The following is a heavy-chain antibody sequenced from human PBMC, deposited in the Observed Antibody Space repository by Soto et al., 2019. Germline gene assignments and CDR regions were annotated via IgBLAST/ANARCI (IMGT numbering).Heavy chain of an antibody. CDR3: AAGGGLPRYY. CDR1: GGSIISGGYS. Sequence: PSETLSLTCTVSGGSIISGGYSWSWIRQPPGKGLEWIGYIYHSGSTYYNPSLKSRVTISVDRSKSQFSLKLSSVTAADTAVYYCAAGGGLPRYYWGQGTLVTVSS. V-gene: IGHV4-30-2*01. CDR2: IYHSGST. D-gene: IGHD5-12*01. J-gene: IGHJ4*02.